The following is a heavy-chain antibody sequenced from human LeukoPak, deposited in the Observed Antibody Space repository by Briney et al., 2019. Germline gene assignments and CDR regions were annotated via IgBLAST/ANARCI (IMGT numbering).Heavy chain of an antibody. D-gene: IGHD5-24*01. CDR3: ARDYLVGMVAYYYYGMDV. Sequence: SETLSLTCTVSGGSISGYYWSWIRQPAGKGLEWIGRICTSGSTNYNPSLKSRVTMSVDTSKNQFSLKLSSVTAADTAVYYCARDYLVGMVAYYYYGMDVWGQGTTVTVSS. J-gene: IGHJ6*02. CDR2: ICTSGST. V-gene: IGHV4-4*07. CDR1: GGSISGYY.